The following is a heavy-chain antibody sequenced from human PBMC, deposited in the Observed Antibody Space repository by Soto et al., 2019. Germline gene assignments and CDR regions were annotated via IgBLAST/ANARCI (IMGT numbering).Heavy chain of an antibody. J-gene: IGHJ6*02. V-gene: IGHV4-59*01. CDR2: IYYSGST. CDR1: GGSMISYY. D-gene: IGHD3-10*01. CDR3: ARAPGFVYYYGMDV. Sequence: SETLSLTCTVSGGSMISYYWSWIRQPPGEGLEWIGYIYYSGSTNYNPSLKSRVTISVDTSKNQFSLKLSSVTAADTAVYYCARAPGFVYYYGMDVWGQGTTVTVSS.